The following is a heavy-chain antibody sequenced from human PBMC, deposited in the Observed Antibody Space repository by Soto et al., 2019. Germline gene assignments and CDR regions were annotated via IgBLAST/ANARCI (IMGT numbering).Heavy chain of an antibody. CDR2: MSYDGSNT. CDR1: GFTFTSYG. V-gene: IGHV3-30*03. J-gene: IGHJ4*02. CDR3: ARGYSYGDTPFDS. D-gene: IGHD5-18*01. Sequence: LRLSCAASGFTFTSYGMHWVRQAPGKGLEWVAVMSYDGSNTYYADSVKGRFTISRDNSKNTVFLQMNSLRAEDTAVYFCARGYSYGDTPFDSWGQGTLVTVSS.